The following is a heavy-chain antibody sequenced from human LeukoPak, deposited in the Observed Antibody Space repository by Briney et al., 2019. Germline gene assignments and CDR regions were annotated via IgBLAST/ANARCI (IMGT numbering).Heavy chain of an antibody. D-gene: IGHD3-3*01. Sequence: GGSLRLSCAASGFTFSSYSMNWVRQAPGKGLEWVSSISSGSSYIYYADSVKGRFTISRDNAKNSLYLQMNSLRAEDTAVYYCAREADYDFWSGYFEVNWFDSWGQGTLVTVSS. J-gene: IGHJ5*01. V-gene: IGHV3-21*01. CDR3: AREADYDFWSGYFEVNWFDS. CDR2: ISSGSSYI. CDR1: GFTFSSYS.